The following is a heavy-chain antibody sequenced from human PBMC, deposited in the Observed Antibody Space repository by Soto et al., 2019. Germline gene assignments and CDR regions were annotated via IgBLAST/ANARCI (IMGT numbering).Heavy chain of an antibody. CDR1: GFTFRSYS. CDR3: ATPRGARGHVFDY. D-gene: IGHD1-26*01. V-gene: IGHV3-30-3*01. Sequence: VQLVESGGGVVLPGRSLRLSCEASGFTFRSYSMHWVRQAPGKGLEWVAVISFDGSETFYRDSVRGRFTVSRDNPKNTLYLQMDSVTAEDTAIYYCATPRGARGHVFDYWGQGT. CDR2: ISFDGSET. J-gene: IGHJ4*02.